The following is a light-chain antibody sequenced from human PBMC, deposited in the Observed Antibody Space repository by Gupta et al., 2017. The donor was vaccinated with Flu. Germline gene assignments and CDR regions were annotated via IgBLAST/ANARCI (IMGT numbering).Light chain of an antibody. Sequence: QSALPQPPSASGTPGQRVSFSCAGSNSNIGRYGVDWYQQLPGMAPKLLIYDYSDRPSGVPDRFTGSKSGASASLAISGLQSEDEADYYCSVSDDSLNGHYVFGAGTKVTVL. CDR1: NSNIGRYG. J-gene: IGLJ1*01. CDR2: DYS. CDR3: SVSDDSLNGHYV. V-gene: IGLV1-44*01.